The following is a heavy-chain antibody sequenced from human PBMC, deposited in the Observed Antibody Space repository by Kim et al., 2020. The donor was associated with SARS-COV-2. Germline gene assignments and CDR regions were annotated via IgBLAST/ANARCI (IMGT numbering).Heavy chain of an antibody. D-gene: IGHD3-3*01. J-gene: IGHJ3*02. CDR2: ISAYNGNT. Sequence: ASVKVSCKASGYTFTSYGISWVRQAPGQGLEWMGWISAYNGNTNYAQKLQGRVTMTTDTSTSTAYMELRSLRSDDTAVYYCATRSVKVRFLEWSYAFDIWGQGTMVTVSS. CDR1: GYTFTSYG. CDR3: ATRSVKVRFLEWSYAFDI. V-gene: IGHV1-18*01.